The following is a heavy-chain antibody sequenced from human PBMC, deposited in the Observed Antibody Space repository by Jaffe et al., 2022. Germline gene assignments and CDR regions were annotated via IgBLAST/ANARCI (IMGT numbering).Heavy chain of an antibody. V-gene: IGHV5-51*01. J-gene: IGHJ4*02. CDR2: IYPGDSDT. Sequence: EVQLVQSGAEVKKPGESLKISCKGSGYTFTTYWIAWVRQMPGKGLEWMGIIYPGDSDTRYSPSFQGQVTISADKSINTAYLQWSSLKASDTAMYYCVRHLTYYYDSSGYNWGQGTLVTVSS. CDR3: VRHLTYYYDSSGYN. CDR1: GYTFTTYW. D-gene: IGHD3-22*01.